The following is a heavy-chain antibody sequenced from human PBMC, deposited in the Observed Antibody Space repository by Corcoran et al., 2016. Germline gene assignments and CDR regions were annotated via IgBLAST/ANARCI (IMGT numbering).Heavy chain of an antibody. J-gene: IGHJ5*02. CDR3: TTVIDWIYQGVES. CDR1: GFTFSNAW. V-gene: IGHV3-15*07. CDR2: IRSQSNGGTA. Sequence: EVQLVESGGDLVKPGESLRVSCAASGFTFSNAWMTWVRQAPGRGPEWVGRIRSQSNGGTADLAAPVKGRFTISRDDSKNTVYLQMNSLKTEDTAVYYCTTVIDWIYQGVESWGQGTLVTVSS. D-gene: IGHD5-12*01.